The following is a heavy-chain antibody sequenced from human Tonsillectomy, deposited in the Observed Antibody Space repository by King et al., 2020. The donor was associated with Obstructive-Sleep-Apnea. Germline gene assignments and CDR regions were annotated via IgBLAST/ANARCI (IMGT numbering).Heavy chain of an antibody. D-gene: IGHD6-13*01. J-gene: IGHJ3*02. CDR1: GFTFSSYA. CDR3: AGVRSPGGSWYAFDI. CDR2: ISYDGSNK. V-gene: IGHV3-30-3*01. Sequence: VQLVESGGGVVQPGRSLRLSCAASGFTFSSYAMHWVRQAPGKGLEWVAVISYDGSNKYYADSVKGRFTISRDNSKNTLYLQMNSLRAEDTAVYYCAGVRSPGGSWYAFDIWGHGTTVTVSS.